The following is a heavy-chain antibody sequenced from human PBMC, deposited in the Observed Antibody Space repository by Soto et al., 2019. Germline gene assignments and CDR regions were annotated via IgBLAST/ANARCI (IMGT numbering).Heavy chain of an antibody. D-gene: IGHD5-18*01. CDR1: GFTFSSYG. J-gene: IGHJ4*02. Sequence: GGSLRLSCAASGFTFSSYGMHWVRQAPGKGLEWVAVISYDGSNKYYADSVKGRFTISRDNSKNTLYLQMNSLRAEDTAVYYCAKDLVDTAMVYYFDYWGQGTLVTVSP. CDR3: AKDLVDTAMVYYFDY. CDR2: ISYDGSNK. V-gene: IGHV3-30*18.